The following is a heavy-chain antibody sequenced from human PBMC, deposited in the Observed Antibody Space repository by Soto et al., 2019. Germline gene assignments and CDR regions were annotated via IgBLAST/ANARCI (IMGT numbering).Heavy chain of an antibody. J-gene: IGHJ6*02. D-gene: IGHD3-3*01. V-gene: IGHV4-34*01. Sequence: QVQLQQWGAGLLKPSETLSLTCAVYGGSFSGYYWSWIRQPPGKGLEWMGEINHSGSTNYNPSLKSRLTRSVGTSKNQFSLNLSAVTAAHTAVYYCARNGSYYDFWSGYYFGGGMDVWGQGTTVTVSS. CDR1: GGSFSGYY. CDR2: INHSGST. CDR3: ARNGSYYDFWSGYYFGGGMDV.